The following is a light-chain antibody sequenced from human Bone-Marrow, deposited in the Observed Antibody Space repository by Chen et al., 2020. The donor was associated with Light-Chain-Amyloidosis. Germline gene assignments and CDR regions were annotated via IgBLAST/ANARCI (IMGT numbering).Light chain of an antibody. CDR3: SSFTSRSSYV. V-gene: IGLV2-14*01. Sequence: HSALTQPASVSGSPGQSLPISYPGTIGDVGTYKYVSWYQQHPGKGPKVMIYAVSNRHSGVSNRVAGSKSGNTAALTISGLQAEDEADYYCSSFTSRSSYVFGPGTKVTVL. CDR2: AVS. J-gene: IGLJ1*01. CDR1: IGDVGTYKY.